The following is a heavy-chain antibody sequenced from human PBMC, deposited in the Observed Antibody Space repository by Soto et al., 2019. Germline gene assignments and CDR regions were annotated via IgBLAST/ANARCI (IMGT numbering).Heavy chain of an antibody. V-gene: IGHV1-46*01. Sequence: ASVKVSCKASGYTFTNYHLHWVRQAPEDGLEWMGRINPSGGTTIYAQKFHGRVTMTRDTSTSTVYMELSSLRSEDTAVYYCAREVLIDFNYFDYWGQGALVTVSS. CDR2: INPSGGTT. CDR1: GYTFTNYH. J-gene: IGHJ4*02. D-gene: IGHD2-21*01. CDR3: AREVLIDFNYFDY.